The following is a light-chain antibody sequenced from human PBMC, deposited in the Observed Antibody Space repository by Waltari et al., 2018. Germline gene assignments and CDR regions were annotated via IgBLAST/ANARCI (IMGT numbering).Light chain of an antibody. CDR2: AAS. V-gene: IGKV3-20*01. CDR3: QQYVRLPVT. Sequence: EIVLTQSPGTLSLSPGERATLSCRDSQSVSRALAWYQQKPGQAPRLLIYAASSRATGIPDRFSGSGSGTDFSLTISRLEPEDFAVYYCQQYVRLPVTFGQGTKVEIK. J-gene: IGKJ1*01. CDR1: QSVSRA.